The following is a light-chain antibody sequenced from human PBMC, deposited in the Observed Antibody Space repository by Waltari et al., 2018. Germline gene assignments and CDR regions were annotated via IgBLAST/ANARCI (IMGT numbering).Light chain of an antibody. V-gene: IGKV1-5*03. CDR2: KAS. Sequence: DIQMTQSPSTLSASVGDRVTITCRASQSISTWFAWYQQKPGKAPKLLIYKASNLESGVPSRFSGSGSATEFTLTISSLQPDDFASYYCQTYNSFSPWTFGQGTKVEIK. CDR1: QSISTW. J-gene: IGKJ1*01. CDR3: QTYNSFSPWT.